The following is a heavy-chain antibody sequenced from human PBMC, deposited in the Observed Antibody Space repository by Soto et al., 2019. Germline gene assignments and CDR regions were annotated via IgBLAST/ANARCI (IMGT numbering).Heavy chain of an antibody. CDR3: ARWKVLLWFGENKSLDY. J-gene: IGHJ4*02. V-gene: IGHV4-34*01. CDR1: GGSFSGYY. D-gene: IGHD3-10*01. Sequence: QVQLQQWGAGLLKPSETLSLTCAVYGGSFSGYYWSWIRQPPGKGLEWIGEINHSGSTNYNPSLKSRVIISVDTSNRQFSLKLSSVTAADTAVYYCARWKVLLWFGENKSLDYWGQGTLVTVSS. CDR2: INHSGST.